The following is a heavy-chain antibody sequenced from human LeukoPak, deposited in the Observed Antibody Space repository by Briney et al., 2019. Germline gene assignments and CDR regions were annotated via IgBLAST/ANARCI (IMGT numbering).Heavy chain of an antibody. D-gene: IGHD5/OR15-5a*01. J-gene: IGHJ6*04. CDR2: IKHDGTEK. V-gene: IGHV3-7*01. Sequence: PGGSLRLSCVAPEFSLTNFWMTWVRRAPGRGLEWVANIKHDGTEKFYVDSVKGRFTISRDNAKNSLYLQMNILTAEETAVYYCATFVGIVSGTYTVPGGLLVWGKGTTVTVSS. CDR3: ATFVGIVSGTYTVPGGLLV. CDR1: EFSLTNFW.